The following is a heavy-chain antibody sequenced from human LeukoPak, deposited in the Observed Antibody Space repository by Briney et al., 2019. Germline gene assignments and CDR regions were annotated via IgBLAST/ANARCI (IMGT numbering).Heavy chain of an antibody. V-gene: IGHV1-69*13. Sequence: GASVKVSCKASGYTFTGYYMHWVRQAPGQGLEWMGGIIPIFGTANYAQKFQGRVTITADESTSTAYMELSSLRSEDTAVYYCARDHRGSSISKRGFDYWGQGTLVTVSS. CDR3: ARDHRGSSISKRGFDY. J-gene: IGHJ4*02. CDR2: IIPIFGTA. D-gene: IGHD6-13*01. CDR1: GYTFTGYY.